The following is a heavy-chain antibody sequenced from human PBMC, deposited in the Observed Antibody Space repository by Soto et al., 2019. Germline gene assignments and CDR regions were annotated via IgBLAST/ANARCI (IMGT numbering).Heavy chain of an antibody. Sequence: GESLKISCKGSGYSFTSYWIGWVRQMPGKGLEWRGIIYPGDADTRYSPSFQCQVTISAAKSISTAYMQWSSLKASDTAMYYCARHGGSRSGGSCYSGLDYWGQGTLVTVSS. CDR1: GYSFTSYW. V-gene: IGHV5-51*01. CDR3: ARHGGSRSGGSCYSGLDY. CDR2: IYPGDADT. J-gene: IGHJ4*02. D-gene: IGHD2-15*01.